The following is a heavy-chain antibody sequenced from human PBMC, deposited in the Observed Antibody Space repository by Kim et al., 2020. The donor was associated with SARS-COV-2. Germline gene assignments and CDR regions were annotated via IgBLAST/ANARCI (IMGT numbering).Heavy chain of an antibody. CDR3: AKSDYVWGSYAYYFDY. J-gene: IGHJ4*02. V-gene: IGHV3-30*18. CDR2: ISYDGSNK. D-gene: IGHD3-16*01. CDR1: GFTFSSYG. Sequence: GGSLRLSCAASGFTFSSYGMHWVRQAPGKGLEWVAVISYDGSNKYYADSVKGRFTISRDNSENTLYLQMNSLRAEDTAVYYCAKSDYVWGSYAYYFDYWGQGTLVTVSS.